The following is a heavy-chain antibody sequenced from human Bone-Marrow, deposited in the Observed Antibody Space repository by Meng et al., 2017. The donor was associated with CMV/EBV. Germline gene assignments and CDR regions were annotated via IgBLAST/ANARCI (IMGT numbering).Heavy chain of an antibody. CDR1: GFTFSSYS. D-gene: IGHD1-26*01. J-gene: IGHJ4*02. CDR3: AREGPILMGAAFDY. V-gene: IGHV3-7*01. CDR2: IKQDGSEK. Sequence: GGSLRLSCAASGFTFSSYSMNWVRQAPGKGLEWVANIKQDGSEKYYVDSVKGRFTISRDNAKNSLYLQMNSLRAEDTAVYYCAREGPILMGAAFDYWGQGTLVTVSS.